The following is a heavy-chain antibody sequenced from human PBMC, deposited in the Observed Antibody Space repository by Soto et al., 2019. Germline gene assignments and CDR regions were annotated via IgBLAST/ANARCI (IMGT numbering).Heavy chain of an antibody. CDR2: INPSGGST. CDR1: GYTFTSYY. Sequence: EASVKVSCKASGYTFTSYYMHWVRQAPGQGLEWMGIINPSGGSTSYAQKFQGRVTMTRDTSTSTVYMELSSLRSEDTAVYYCAIPWGGYCTNGVCYSSEYYYYYGMDVWGQGTTVTVS. CDR3: AIPWGGYCTNGVCYSSEYYYYYGMDV. J-gene: IGHJ6*02. V-gene: IGHV1-46*01. D-gene: IGHD2-8*01.